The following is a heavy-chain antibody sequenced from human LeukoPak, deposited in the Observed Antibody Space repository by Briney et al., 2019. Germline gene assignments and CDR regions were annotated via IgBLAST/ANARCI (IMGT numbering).Heavy chain of an antibody. CDR2: VFPNGNA. CDR3: ARGRAYELQNAFDF. CDR1: GGSMNRYY. D-gene: IGHD5-12*01. Sequence: PSETLSLTCSVSGGSMNRYYWTWIRQSAGKGLEWIGRVFPNGNADYNASLKSRLTLSIDTSRSHFSLNLRSVTAADTAVYYCARGRAYELQNAFDFWGQGAVVIVS. J-gene: IGHJ3*01. V-gene: IGHV4-4*07.